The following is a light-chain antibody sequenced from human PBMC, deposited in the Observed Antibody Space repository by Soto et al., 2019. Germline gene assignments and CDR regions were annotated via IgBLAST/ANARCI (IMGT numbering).Light chain of an antibody. CDR2: DVS. V-gene: IGLV2-14*01. Sequence: LNQPASVSGSPGQSITISCTGTSSDVGGYNYVSWYQQHPGKAPKLMIYDVSNRPSGVSNRFSGSESGNTASLTISGLQAEDEADYYCCSYTSSSTFVFGRGTKVTVL. CDR3: CSYTSSSTFV. J-gene: IGLJ1*01. CDR1: SSDVGGYNY.